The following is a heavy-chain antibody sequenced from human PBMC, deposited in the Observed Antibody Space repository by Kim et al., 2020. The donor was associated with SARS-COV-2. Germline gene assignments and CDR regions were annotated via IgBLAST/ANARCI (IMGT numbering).Heavy chain of an antibody. V-gene: IGHV4-34*01. Sequence: SETLSLTCAVYGGSFSGYYWSWIRQPPGKGLEWIGEINHSGSTNYNPSLKSRVTISVDTSKNQFSLKLSSVTAADTAVYYCARVPYCSSTSCYFPKNNWFDPWGQGTLVTVSS. CDR3: ARVPYCSSTSCYFPKNNWFDP. CDR1: GGSFSGYY. CDR2: INHSGST. D-gene: IGHD2-2*01. J-gene: IGHJ5*02.